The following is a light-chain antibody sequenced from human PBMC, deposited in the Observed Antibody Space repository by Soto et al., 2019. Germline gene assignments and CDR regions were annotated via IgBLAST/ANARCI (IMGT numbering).Light chain of an antibody. CDR2: EVN. Sequence: QSALTQPPSASGSPGQSVTISCTGTSSDVGGYNYVSWYQQHPGKVPKLMIYEVNKRPSGVPDRFSGSKSGTTASLIVSGLQAEDEADYYCSSYGGSNNLVFGGGTKLTVL. J-gene: IGLJ2*01. CDR3: SSYGGSNNLV. CDR1: SSDVGGYNY. V-gene: IGLV2-8*01.